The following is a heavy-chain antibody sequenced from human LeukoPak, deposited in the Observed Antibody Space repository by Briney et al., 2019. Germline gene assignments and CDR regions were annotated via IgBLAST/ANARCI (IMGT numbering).Heavy chain of an antibody. D-gene: IGHD3-3*01. CDR2: ISSSSSYI. CDR3: ARDRVTIFGETFDY. V-gene: IGHV3-21*01. Sequence: VGSLRLSCAASGFTFSSYSMNWVRQAPGKGLEWVSSISSSSSYIYYADSVKGRFTISRDNAKNSLYLQVNSLRAEDTAVYYCARDRVTIFGETFDYWGQGTLVTVSS. J-gene: IGHJ4*02. CDR1: GFTFSSYS.